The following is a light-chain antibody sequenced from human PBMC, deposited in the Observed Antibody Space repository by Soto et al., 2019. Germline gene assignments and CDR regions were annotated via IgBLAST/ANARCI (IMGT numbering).Light chain of an antibody. V-gene: IGKV3-15*01. CDR2: GAS. J-gene: IGKJ1*01. CDR1: QSVSSN. Sequence: EIVMTQSPASLSVSPGERATLSCRASQSVSSNLAWYQQKPGQAPRLLIYGASTRATGIPARFSGSGSGTEFTLTISSLQSEDFAVYSCQQYNNWPPEKFGQGTKVDIK. CDR3: QQYNNWPPEK.